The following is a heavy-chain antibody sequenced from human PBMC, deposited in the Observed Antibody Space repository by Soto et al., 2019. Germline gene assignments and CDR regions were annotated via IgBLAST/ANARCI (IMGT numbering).Heavy chain of an antibody. CDR1: GFTFSSYA. V-gene: IGHV3-30-3*01. J-gene: IGHJ4*02. Sequence: QVQLVESGGGVVQPGRSLRLSCAASGFTFSSYAMHWVRQAPGKGLEWVAVISYDGSNKYYADSVKGRFTISRDNSKNTLYLQMNSLRAEDTAVYXXARXMXAXAGSFDYWGQGTLVTVSS. D-gene: IGHD6-13*01. CDR2: ISYDGSNK. CDR3: ARXMXAXAGSFDY.